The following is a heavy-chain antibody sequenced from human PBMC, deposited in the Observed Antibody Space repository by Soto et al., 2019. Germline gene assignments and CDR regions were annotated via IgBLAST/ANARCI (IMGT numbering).Heavy chain of an antibody. CDR3: ARGPSSLTRFDY. D-gene: IGHD2-2*01. CDR1: GFTFSSYA. CDR2: ISYDGSNK. J-gene: IGHJ4*02. Sequence: GSLRLSCAASGFTFSSYAMHWVRQAPGKGLEWVAVISYDGSNKYYADSVKGRFTISRDNSKSTLYLQMNSLRAEDTAVYYCARGPSSLTRFDYWGQGTLVTSPQ. V-gene: IGHV3-30-3*01.